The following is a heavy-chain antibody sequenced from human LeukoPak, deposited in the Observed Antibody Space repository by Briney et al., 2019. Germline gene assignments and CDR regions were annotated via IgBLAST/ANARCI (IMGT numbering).Heavy chain of an antibody. CDR3: ARKTAALYGMDV. CDR1: GFTVSSNY. CDR2: IYSGGST. J-gene: IGHJ6*02. V-gene: IGHV3-66*01. Sequence: PGGSLRLSCAASGFTVSSNYMSWVRQAPGKGLEWVSVIYSGGSTYYADSVKGRFTISRDNSKNTLYLQMDSLRAEDTAVYYCARKTAALYGMDVWGQGTTVTVSS. D-gene: IGHD6-13*01.